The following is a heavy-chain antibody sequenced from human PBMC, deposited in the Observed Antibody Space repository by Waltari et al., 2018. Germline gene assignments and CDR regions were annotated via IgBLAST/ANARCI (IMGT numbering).Heavy chain of an antibody. CDR1: GFTCRSYW. CDR3: ARGVWYLYY. D-gene: IGHD2-8*01. V-gene: IGHV3-7*01. CDR2: IKQDGSEK. Sequence: EVQLVESGGGLVQPGGSLSLSCAASGFTCRSYWMSWVRQAPGKGLEWVANIKQDGSEKYYVDSVKGRFTISRDNAKNSLYLQMNSLRAEDTAVYYCARGVWYLYYWGQGTLVTVSS. J-gene: IGHJ4*02.